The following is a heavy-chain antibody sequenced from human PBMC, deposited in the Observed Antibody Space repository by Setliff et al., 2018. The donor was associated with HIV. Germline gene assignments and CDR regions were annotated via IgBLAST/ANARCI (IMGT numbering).Heavy chain of an antibody. CDR3: ARLDCSSSSGFVDY. CDR1: GGPFSGYY. V-gene: IGHV4-34*01. Sequence: SETLSLTCAVYGGPFSGYYWGWIRQSPGKGLEWIGEVRHSGRTTNYNPSLKSRVTMSVDTSKNQFSLRLSSATAADTAVYYCARLDCSSSSGFVDYGGQGTLVTVSS. D-gene: IGHD2-2*01. CDR2: VRHSGRTT. J-gene: IGHJ4*02.